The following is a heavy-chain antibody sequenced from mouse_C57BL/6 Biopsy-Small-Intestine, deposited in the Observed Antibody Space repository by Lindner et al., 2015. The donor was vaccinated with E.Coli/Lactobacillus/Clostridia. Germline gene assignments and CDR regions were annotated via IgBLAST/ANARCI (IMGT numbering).Heavy chain of an antibody. D-gene: IGHD3-2*02. V-gene: IGHV1-18*01. Sequence: SVKVSCKASGYTFTDSFIHWVRQAPGQGLEWMGRINPNNGDTNYAQKFQGWVTMTRDTSISTAYMELSSLTSDDTAVYYCARGLYGPAGYGMHVWGQGTTVSVSS. CDR2: INPNNGDT. CDR3: ARGLYGPAGYGMHV. J-gene: IGHJ1*01. CDR1: GYTFTDSF.